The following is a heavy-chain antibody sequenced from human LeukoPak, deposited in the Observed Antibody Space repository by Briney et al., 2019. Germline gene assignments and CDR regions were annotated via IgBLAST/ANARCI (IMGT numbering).Heavy chain of an antibody. J-gene: IGHJ4*02. D-gene: IGHD3-22*01. V-gene: IGHV3-23*01. CDR2: ISSSGDST. Sequence: HSGGSLRLACAASGFTFSMYAMSWVRQAPGKGVEWVSSISSSGDSTDYKTSVKGRFTISRDNSKNTLYLQMNSLRPEDMATYYCTKDRPNYHESNGHYYRRDGDYWGQGTLVTVSS. CDR3: TKDRPNYHESNGHYYRRDGDY. CDR1: GFTFSMYA.